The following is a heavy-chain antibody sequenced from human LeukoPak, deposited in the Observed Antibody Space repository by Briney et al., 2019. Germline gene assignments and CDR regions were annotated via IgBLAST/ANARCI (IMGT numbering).Heavy chain of an antibody. D-gene: IGHD3-9*01. CDR2: INPSGGST. J-gene: IGHJ4*02. V-gene: IGHV1-46*01. CDR1: GYTFTSYY. Sequence: ASVKVSCKASGYTFTSYYMHWVRQAPGQGLEWMGIINPSGGSTSYAQKFQGRVTMTRDTSTSTVYMELSSLRSEDTAVYYCARDSTGGVLVIRGDIVDYWGQGTLVTVSS. CDR3: ARDSTGGVLVIRGDIVDY.